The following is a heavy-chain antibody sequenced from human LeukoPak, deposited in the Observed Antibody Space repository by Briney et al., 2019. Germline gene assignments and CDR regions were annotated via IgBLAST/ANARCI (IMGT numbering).Heavy chain of an antibody. CDR1: GFTFSSYG. J-gene: IGHJ4*02. Sequence: PGGSLRLSCAASGFTFSSYGMHWVRQAPGKGLEWVAVISYDGSNKYYADSVKGRFTISRDNSKNTLYLQMNSLRAEDTAVYYCAKDASFSYYFDYWGQGTLVTVSS. CDR3: AKDASFSYYFDY. D-gene: IGHD2/OR15-2a*01. V-gene: IGHV3-30*18. CDR2: ISYDGSNK.